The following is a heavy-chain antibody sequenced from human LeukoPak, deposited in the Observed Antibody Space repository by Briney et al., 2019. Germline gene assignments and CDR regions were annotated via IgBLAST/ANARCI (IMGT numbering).Heavy chain of an antibody. Sequence: GESLKISCKGSGYSFISYWIGWVRQMPGKGLEWMGIIYPGDSDTRYSPSFQGQVTISVDKSISTAYLQWSSLKASDTAMYYCARQHLSVVVVIAIQGAFDIWGQGTMVTVSS. D-gene: IGHD2-21*01. CDR3: ARQHLSVVVVIAIQGAFDI. J-gene: IGHJ3*02. CDR1: GYSFISYW. V-gene: IGHV5-51*01. CDR2: IYPGDSDT.